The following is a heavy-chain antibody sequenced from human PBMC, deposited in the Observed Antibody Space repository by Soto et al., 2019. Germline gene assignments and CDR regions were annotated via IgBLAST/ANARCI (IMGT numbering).Heavy chain of an antibody. Sequence: SETLSLTCTVSGGSISSYYWSWIRKPPGKGLEWIGYIYYSGSTNYNPSLKSRVTISVDTSKNQFSLKLSSVTAADTAVYYCARGDFWSGYYYYYGMDVWGQGTTVTVSS. CDR1: GGSISSYY. CDR2: IYYSGST. V-gene: IGHV4-59*01. J-gene: IGHJ6*02. CDR3: ARGDFWSGYYYYYGMDV. D-gene: IGHD3-3*01.